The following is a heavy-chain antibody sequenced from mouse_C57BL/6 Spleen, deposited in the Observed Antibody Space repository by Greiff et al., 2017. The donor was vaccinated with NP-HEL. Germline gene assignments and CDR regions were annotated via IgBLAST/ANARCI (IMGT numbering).Heavy chain of an antibody. Sequence: VQLQQPGAELVKPGASVKLYCKASGYTFTSYWMHWVKQRPGQGLEWIGMIHPNSGSTNYNEKFKSKATLTVDKSSSTAYMQLSSLTSEDSAVYYCARYLKGYAMDYWGQGTSVTVSS. CDR2: IHPNSGST. J-gene: IGHJ4*01. CDR1: GYTFTSYW. D-gene: IGHD5-1*01. CDR3: ARYLKGYAMDY. V-gene: IGHV1-64*01.